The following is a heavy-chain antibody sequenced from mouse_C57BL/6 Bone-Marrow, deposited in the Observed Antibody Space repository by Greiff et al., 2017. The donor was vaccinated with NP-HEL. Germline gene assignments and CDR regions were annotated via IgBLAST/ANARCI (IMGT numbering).Heavy chain of an antibody. V-gene: IGHV1-19*01. D-gene: IGHD1-1*01. CDR2: INPYNGGT. CDR1: GYTFTDYY. J-gene: IGHJ3*01. Sequence: DVKLQESGPVLVKPGASVKMSCKASGYTFTDYYMNWVKQSHGKSLEWIGVINPYNGGTSYNQKFKGKATLTVDKSSSTAYMELNSLTSEDSAVYYCAREPYYYGSSHFAYWGQGTLVTVSA. CDR3: AREPYYYGSSHFAY.